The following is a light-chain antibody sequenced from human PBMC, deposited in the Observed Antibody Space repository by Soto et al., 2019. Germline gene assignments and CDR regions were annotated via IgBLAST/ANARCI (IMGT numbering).Light chain of an antibody. CDR2: DNN. J-gene: IGLJ2*01. Sequence: QSVLTQPPSVSAAPGQKVTISCSGSSSNIGNNYVSWYQQLPGTAPKLLIYDNNKRPSGIPDRFPGSKSGTSATLGITGLQTGDEAGYYCGAWDSSLSAVVFGGGTKLTVL. V-gene: IGLV1-51*01. CDR1: SSNIGNNY. CDR3: GAWDSSLSAVV.